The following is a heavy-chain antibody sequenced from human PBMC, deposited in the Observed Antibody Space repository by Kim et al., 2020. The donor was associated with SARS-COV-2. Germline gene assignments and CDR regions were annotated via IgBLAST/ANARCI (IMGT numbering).Heavy chain of an antibody. CDR3: ARSSDIRYSGYGIDY. D-gene: IGHD5-12*01. CDR1: GGSISSYY. CDR2: IYYSGST. Sequence: SETLSLTCTVSGGSISSYYWSWIRQPPGKGLEWIGYIYYSGSTNYNPSLKSRVTISVDTSKNQFSLKLSSVTAADTAVYYCARSSDIRYSGYGIDYWGQGTLVTVSS. V-gene: IGHV4-59*01. J-gene: IGHJ4*02.